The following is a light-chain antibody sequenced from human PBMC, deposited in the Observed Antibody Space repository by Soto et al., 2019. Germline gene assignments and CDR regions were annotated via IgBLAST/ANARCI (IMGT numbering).Light chain of an antibody. CDR1: TGAATSGRY. Sequence: QAVVTQEPSLTVSPGGTVTLTCASTTGAATSGRYPNWVQEKPGQAPRTLIYRTTNKHPWTPAPFSGSLLGGKAALTLSGAQPEDEAEYYSLLHNGTTWVFGGGTKLTVL. CDR3: LLHNGTTWV. J-gene: IGLJ3*02. V-gene: IGLV7-43*01. CDR2: RTT.